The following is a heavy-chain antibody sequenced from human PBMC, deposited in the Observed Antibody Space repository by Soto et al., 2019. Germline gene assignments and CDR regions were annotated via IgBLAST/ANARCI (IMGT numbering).Heavy chain of an antibody. Sequence: GESLKISCKGSGYSFAGYWITWVRQKPGKGLEWMGRIDPSDSQTYHSPSFRGHVTISVTKSITTVFLQWSSLRASDTAMYYCARQIYDSDTGPNFQYYFDSWGQGTPVTVSS. V-gene: IGHV5-10-1*01. J-gene: IGHJ4*02. D-gene: IGHD3-22*01. CDR2: IDPSDSQT. CDR1: GYSFAGYW. CDR3: ARQIYDSDTGPNFQYYFDS.